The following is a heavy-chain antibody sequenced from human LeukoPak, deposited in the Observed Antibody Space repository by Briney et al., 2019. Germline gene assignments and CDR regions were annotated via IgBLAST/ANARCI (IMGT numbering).Heavy chain of an antibody. V-gene: IGHV1-18*04. CDR1: GYTFTGYD. Sequence: ASVRVACKGSGYTFTGYDMHWARQAPGALCGRRGWSSTYNGNTNYAQALQGRVTMTTDTSTSTAYMELRTLTSDDTAVYYCARMMSIPVAGHRPLFDYWGQGTLVTVSS. D-gene: IGHD6-19*01. J-gene: IGHJ4*02. CDR3: ARMMSIPVAGHRPLFDY. CDR2: SSTYNGNT.